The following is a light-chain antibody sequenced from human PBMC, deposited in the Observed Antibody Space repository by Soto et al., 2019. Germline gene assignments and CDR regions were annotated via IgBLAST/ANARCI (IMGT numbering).Light chain of an antibody. J-gene: IGLJ3*02. V-gene: IGLV2-14*01. CDR3: SSYTSRSTIIWV. Sequence: QSALTQPASVSGSPGQSITISCTGTSSDVGGYNYVSWYQQHPGKAPKLMIYEVSNRPSGVSNRFSGSKSGNTASLTISGLQAEDEDDYYYSSYTSRSTIIWVFGGGTKLTVL. CDR1: SSDVGGYNY. CDR2: EVS.